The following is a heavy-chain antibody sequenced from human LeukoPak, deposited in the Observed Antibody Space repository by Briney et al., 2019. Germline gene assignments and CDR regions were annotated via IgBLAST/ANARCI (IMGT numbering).Heavy chain of an antibody. V-gene: IGHV1-2*02. CDR2: INPNSGGT. Sequence: ASVKVSCKVSGYTLTELSMHWVRQAPGKGLEWMGWINPNSGGTNYAQKFQGRVTMTRDTSISTAYMELSRLRSDDTAVYYCARDPRGGVFVGGYWGQGTLVTVSS. CDR1: GYTLTELS. CDR3: ARDPRGGVFVGGY. J-gene: IGHJ4*02. D-gene: IGHD3-10*01.